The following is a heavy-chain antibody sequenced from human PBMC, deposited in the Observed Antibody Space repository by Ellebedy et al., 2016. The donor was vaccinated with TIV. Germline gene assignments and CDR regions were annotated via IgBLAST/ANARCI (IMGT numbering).Heavy chain of an antibody. V-gene: IGHV5-10-1*01. Sequence: GESLKISXKGYGYSFTLFWISWVRQMPGKGLEWMGRIDPSDPSGSYTTYSPSFQGHVTISFDNSITTAYLQWSSLKASDTAIYYCARHELGSNAAFDYWGQGTLVTVSS. J-gene: IGHJ4*02. CDR3: ARHELGSNAAFDY. CDR1: GYSFTLFW. D-gene: IGHD7-27*01. CDR2: IDPSDPSGSYT.